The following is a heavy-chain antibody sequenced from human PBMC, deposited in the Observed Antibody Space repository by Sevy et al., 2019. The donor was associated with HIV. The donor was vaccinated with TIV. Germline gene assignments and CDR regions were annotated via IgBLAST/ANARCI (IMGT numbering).Heavy chain of an antibody. D-gene: IGHD3-3*01. CDR1: GFRFSGYY. J-gene: IGHJ5*02. Sequence: GGSLRLSCVGSGFRFSGYYMNWIRQAPGKGLEWVSYISGTGNTKYYTDSVKGRCPISRDNAKNSLYLEMNSLRVDDTAVYFCARDPTYYDCWAGYYTGWFDPWGQGTLVTVSS. CDR2: ISGTGNTK. CDR3: ARDPTYYDCWAGYYTGWFDP. V-gene: IGHV3-11*01.